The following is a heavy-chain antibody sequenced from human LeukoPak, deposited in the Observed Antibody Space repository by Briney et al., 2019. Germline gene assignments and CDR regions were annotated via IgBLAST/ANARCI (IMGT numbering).Heavy chain of an antibody. CDR3: VKALGGSVYYAMDV. D-gene: IGHD3-16*01. CDR1: GFTFSSYA. J-gene: IGHJ6*02. V-gene: IGHV3-64D*09. CDR2: ISSDGGST. Sequence: PGGSLRLSCSASGFTFSSYAMHWVRQAPGKGLESVSAISSDGGSTYYGDSVKGRITISRDNSKKTLYLQMSSLRADDTAVYYCVKALGGSVYYAMDVWGQGTTVTVSS.